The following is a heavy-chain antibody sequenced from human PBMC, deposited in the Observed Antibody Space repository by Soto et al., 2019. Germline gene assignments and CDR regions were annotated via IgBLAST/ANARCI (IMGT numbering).Heavy chain of an antibody. D-gene: IGHD3-3*01. CDR2: IIPILGIA. CDR1: GGTFSSYT. Sequence: GASVKVSCKASGGTFSSYTISWVRQAPGQGLEWMGRIIPILGIANYAQKFQGRVTITADKSTSTAYMELSSLRSEDTAVYYCVVSGYEYNWFDPWGQGTLVNVSS. J-gene: IGHJ5*02. CDR3: VVSGYEYNWFDP. V-gene: IGHV1-69*02.